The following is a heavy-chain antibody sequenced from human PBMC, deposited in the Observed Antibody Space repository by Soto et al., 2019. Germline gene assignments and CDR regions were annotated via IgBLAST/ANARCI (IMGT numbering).Heavy chain of an antibody. V-gene: IGHV3-23*01. CDR1: GFTFSSYA. D-gene: IGHD6-6*01. CDR2: ISGSGGST. Sequence: GGSLRLSCAASGFTFSSYAMSWVRQAPGRGLEWVSAISGSGGSTYYADSVKGRFTISRDNSKNTLYLQMNSLRAEDTAVYYCAKDLVESYSSSRRVFGAFDIWGQGTMVTVSS. CDR3: AKDLVESYSSSRRVFGAFDI. J-gene: IGHJ3*02.